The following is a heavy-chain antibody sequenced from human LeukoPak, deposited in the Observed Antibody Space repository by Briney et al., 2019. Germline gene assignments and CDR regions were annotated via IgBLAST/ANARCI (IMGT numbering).Heavy chain of an antibody. D-gene: IGHD3-22*01. V-gene: IGHV4-59*08. CDR2: IYYSGST. J-gene: IGHJ4*02. CDR1: GGSISSYY. Sequence: SGTLSLTCTVSGGSISSYYWCWIRQPPGKGLEWIGYIYYSGSTNYNPSLKSRVATPLDTSKNQFSFMLSSVTAADTTVDYCASQGYYYDSSGYTDYWGQGTLVTVSS. CDR3: ASQGYYYDSSGYTDY.